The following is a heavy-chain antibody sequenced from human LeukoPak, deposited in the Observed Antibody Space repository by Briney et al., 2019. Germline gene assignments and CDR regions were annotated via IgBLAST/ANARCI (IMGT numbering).Heavy chain of an antibody. CDR3: AKDTDIAVAGIFDY. V-gene: IGHV3-9*01. CDR2: ISWNSGSI. D-gene: IGHD6-19*01. CDR1: GFTFDDYA. J-gene: IGHJ4*02. Sequence: PGRSLRLSCAASGFTFDDYAKHWVRQAPGKGLEWVSGISWNSGSIGYADSVKGLFTISRDNAKNSLYLQMNSLRAEDTALYYCAKDTDIAVAGIFDYWGQGTLVTVSS.